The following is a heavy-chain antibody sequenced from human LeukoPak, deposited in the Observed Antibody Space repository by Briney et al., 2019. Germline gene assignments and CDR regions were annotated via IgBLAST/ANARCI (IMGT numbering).Heavy chain of an antibody. J-gene: IGHJ4*02. V-gene: IGHV1-46*01. CDR2: INPSGGST. CDR1: GYTFTSYY. Sequence: ASVKVSCKASGYTFTSYYMHWVRQAPGQGLEWMGIINPSGGSTSYAQKFQGRVTMTRNTSISTAYMELSSLRSEDTAVYYCARAGGYCGHISCPYYFDYWGQGSLVAVSS. CDR3: ARAGGYCGHISCPYYFDY. D-gene: IGHD2-21*01.